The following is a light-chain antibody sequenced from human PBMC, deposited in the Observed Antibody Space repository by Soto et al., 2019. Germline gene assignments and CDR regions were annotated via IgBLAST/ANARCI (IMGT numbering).Light chain of an antibody. CDR3: CSYASSSSYV. CDR1: TSDVGGYNL. Sequence: QSVLTQPASVSGSPGQSITISCSVTTSDVGGYNLVSWYQQHTAKAPKLLIYEGTQRPSGVSSRFSGSKSDNTASLTISGLQAEDEADYYCCSYASSSSYVFGTGTKVTVL. J-gene: IGLJ1*01. CDR2: EGT. V-gene: IGLV2-23*01.